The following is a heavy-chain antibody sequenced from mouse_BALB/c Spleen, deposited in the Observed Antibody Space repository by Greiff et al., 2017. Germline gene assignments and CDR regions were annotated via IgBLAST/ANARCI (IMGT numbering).Heavy chain of an antibody. CDR3: ARYGITTATLYY. CDR2: ISSGSSTI. Sequence: EVQRVESGGGLVQPGGSRKLSCAASGFTFSSFGMHWVRQAPEKGLEWVAYISSGSSTIYYADTVKGRFTISRDNPKNTLFLQMTSLRSEDTAMYYCARYGITTATLYYWGQGTTLTVSS. CDR1: GFTFSSFG. V-gene: IGHV5-17*02. J-gene: IGHJ2*01. D-gene: IGHD1-2*01.